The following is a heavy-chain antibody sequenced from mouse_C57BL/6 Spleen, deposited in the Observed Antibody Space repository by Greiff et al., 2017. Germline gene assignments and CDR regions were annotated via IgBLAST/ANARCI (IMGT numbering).Heavy chain of an antibody. D-gene: IGHD3-2*02. CDR2: IDPEDGET. J-gene: IGHJ4*01. CDR3: ARDSSGYNMDD. Sequence: EVKLMESGAELVKPGASVQLSCTASGFNITDYYMHWVKQRTEQGLEWIGRIDPEDGETKYAPKFQGKATITADTSSNTAYLQLSSLTSEDTAVYYCARDSSGYNMDDWGKGTSVTVSS. CDR1: GFNITDYY. V-gene: IGHV14-2*01.